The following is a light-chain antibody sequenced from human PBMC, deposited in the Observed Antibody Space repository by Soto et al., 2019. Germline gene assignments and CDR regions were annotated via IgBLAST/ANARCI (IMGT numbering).Light chain of an antibody. CDR3: AAWDDSLQSWV. V-gene: IGLV1-44*01. CDR1: NSNIGSHT. Sequence: QSVLTQPPSASGTPGQRVTISCSGSNSNIGSHTVNWYRQLPGTAPKLLIYTDNQRPSGVPDRFSDSKSGTSASLAISGLQSEDEADYYCAAWDDSLQSWVFGGGTKLTVL. J-gene: IGLJ3*02. CDR2: TDN.